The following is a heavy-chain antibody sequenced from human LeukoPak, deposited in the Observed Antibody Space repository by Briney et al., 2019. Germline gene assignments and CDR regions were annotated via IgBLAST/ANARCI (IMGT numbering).Heavy chain of an antibody. Sequence: GGSLRLSCAASGFTFTSYEMSWVRQAPGKGLEWVSEISGSDTTIFYADSVKGRFTVSRDNAKNSLYLQMNSLRAEDTAVYYCASSPRGVYWGQGTLVTVSS. CDR3: ASSPRGVY. J-gene: IGHJ4*02. D-gene: IGHD3-10*01. CDR1: GFTFTSYE. V-gene: IGHV3-48*03. CDR2: ISGSDTTI.